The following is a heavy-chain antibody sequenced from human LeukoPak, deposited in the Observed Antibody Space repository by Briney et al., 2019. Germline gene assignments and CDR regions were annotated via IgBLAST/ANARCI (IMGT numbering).Heavy chain of an antibody. Sequence: GRSLRLSCAASGFTFDDYAMHWVRQAPGKGLEWVSGISWNSGSMGYADSVKGRFTISRDNAKNSLYLQMNSLRAEDTALYYCAKVGIGYSYGYADYWGQGTLVTVSS. J-gene: IGHJ4*02. CDR1: GFTFDDYA. CDR2: ISWNSGSM. D-gene: IGHD5-18*01. V-gene: IGHV3-9*01. CDR3: AKVGIGYSYGYADY.